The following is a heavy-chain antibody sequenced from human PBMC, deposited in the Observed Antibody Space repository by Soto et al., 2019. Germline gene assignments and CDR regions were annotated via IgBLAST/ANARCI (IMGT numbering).Heavy chain of an antibody. CDR1: GGSISSYY. J-gene: IGHJ4*02. Sequence: SETLSLTCTVSGGSISSYYWSWIRQPPGRGLEWIGYIFYSGTTNYNPSLKSRVTISVDTSKNQFSLKLSSVTAADTAVYYCARESSLRFDRWGQGTLVTVSS. V-gene: IGHV4-59*01. CDR3: ARESSLRFDR. CDR2: IFYSGTT. D-gene: IGHD2-15*01.